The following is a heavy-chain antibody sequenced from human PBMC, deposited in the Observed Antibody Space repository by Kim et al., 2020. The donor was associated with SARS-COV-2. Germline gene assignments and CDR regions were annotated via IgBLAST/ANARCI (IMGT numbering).Heavy chain of an antibody. V-gene: IGHV3-53*04. CDR3: ARDDNLGFWH. J-gene: IGHJ4*02. D-gene: IGHD7-27*01. Sequence: KYYADSVQVRFTISRPTPENTLYLQMNSLRPEDTAVYYCARDDNLGFWHWGQGTLVTVSS. CDR2: K.